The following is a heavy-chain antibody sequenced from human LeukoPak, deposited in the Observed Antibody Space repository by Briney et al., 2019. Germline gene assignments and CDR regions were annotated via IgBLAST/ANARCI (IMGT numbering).Heavy chain of an antibody. CDR1: GFTFRTYA. J-gene: IGHJ4*02. CDR2: ISDSGGTT. Sequence: PGGSLRLSCVASGFTFRTYAMSWVRQAPGKGREWVSGISDSGGTTYYVDSGKGRFTISRDNSKNTLYLQINSLRAEDMALYYCAKSSDGSTSFDQWGQGTLVTVSS. CDR3: AKSSDGSTSFDQ. D-gene: IGHD2-2*01. V-gene: IGHV3-23*01.